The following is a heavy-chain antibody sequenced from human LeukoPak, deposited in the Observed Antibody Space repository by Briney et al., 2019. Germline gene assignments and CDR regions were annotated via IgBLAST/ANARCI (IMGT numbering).Heavy chain of an antibody. CDR2: ISSSSSYI. CDR3: ARELAAGYYYDSSGYGLDY. D-gene: IGHD3-22*01. V-gene: IGHV3-21*01. Sequence: GGSLRLSCAASGFTFSSYGMNWVRQAPGKGLEWVSSISSSSSYIYYADSVKGRFTISRDNAKNSLYLQMNSLRAEDTAVYYCARELAAGYYYDSSGYGLDYWGQGTLVTVSS. J-gene: IGHJ4*02. CDR1: GFTFSSYG.